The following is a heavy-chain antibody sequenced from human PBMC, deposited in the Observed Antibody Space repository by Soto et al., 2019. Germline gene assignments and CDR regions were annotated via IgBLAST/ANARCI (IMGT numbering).Heavy chain of an antibody. CDR3: ARARMDIVVVVAATSGMDV. CDR2: TYYRSKWYN. J-gene: IGHJ6*02. CDR1: GDSVSSNSAA. V-gene: IGHV6-1*01. D-gene: IGHD2-15*01. Sequence: SQTLSLTCAISGDSVSSNSAAWNWIRQSPSRGLEWLGRTYYRSKWYNDYAVSVKSRITINPDTSKNQFSLQLNSVTPEDTAVYYCARARMDIVVVVAATSGMDVWGQGTTVTVSS.